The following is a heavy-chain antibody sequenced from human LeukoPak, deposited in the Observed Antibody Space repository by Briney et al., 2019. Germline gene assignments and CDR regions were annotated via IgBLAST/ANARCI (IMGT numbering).Heavy chain of an antibody. CDR1: GFTFSSYA. V-gene: IGHV3-23*01. J-gene: IGHJ4*02. CDR3: AKSIPTIAVAVSPRQ. Sequence: GGSLRLSCAASGFTFSSYAMSWVRQAPGKGLEWVSGLSASGGLTYYADSVKGRFTISRDNSKNTLYLQMNSLRVEDTAVYYCAKSIPTIAVAVSPRQWGQGTLVTVSS. CDR2: LSASGGLT. D-gene: IGHD6-19*01.